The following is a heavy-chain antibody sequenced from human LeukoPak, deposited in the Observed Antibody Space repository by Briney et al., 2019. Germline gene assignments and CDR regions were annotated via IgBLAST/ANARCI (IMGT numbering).Heavy chain of an antibody. CDR3: ARESGSRAPGDYYFYMDV. Sequence: GGSLRLSCAASGFTFSSYSMKWVRQSPGEGLEWVSFISSSSTTRYYADSVKGRFTISRDNGKNSLYLQMNSLRAEDTAVYYCARESGSRAPGDYYFYMDVWGKGTTVTVSS. CDR1: GFTFSSYS. V-gene: IGHV3-48*01. CDR2: ISSSSTTR. D-gene: IGHD2-2*01. J-gene: IGHJ6*03.